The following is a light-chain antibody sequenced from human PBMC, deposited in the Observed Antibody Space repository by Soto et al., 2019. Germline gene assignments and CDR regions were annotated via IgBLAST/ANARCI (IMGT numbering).Light chain of an antibody. Sequence: DIQMTQSPSTLSASVGDRVTITCRASQSITTWLAWYQQKPGKAPKLLIYKATNLQSGVPSRFSGSGSGTEFSLTISSLQPDDFATYYCQRYNDYQYIFGQRTKLEIK. J-gene: IGKJ2*01. CDR2: KAT. CDR3: QRYNDYQYI. V-gene: IGKV1-5*03. CDR1: QSITTW.